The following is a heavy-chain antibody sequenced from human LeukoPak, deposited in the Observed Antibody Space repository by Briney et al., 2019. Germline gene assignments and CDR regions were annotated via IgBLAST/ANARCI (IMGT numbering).Heavy chain of an antibody. D-gene: IGHD2/OR15-2a*01. CDR3: AGAHGDLSR. V-gene: IGHV4-59*01. CDR1: IGSISSDY. J-gene: IGHJ4*02. Sequence: TSETLSLTCTVSIGSISSDYWSWIRQPPGKGLEWIGYISYSGSTNYNPSLKSRVTMSLDTSKNLFSLWLSSVTAADTAVYYCAGAHGDLSRWGQGTLVTVSS. CDR2: ISYSGST.